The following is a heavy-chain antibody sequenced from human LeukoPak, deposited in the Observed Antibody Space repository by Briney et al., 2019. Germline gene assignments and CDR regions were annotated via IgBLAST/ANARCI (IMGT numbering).Heavy chain of an antibody. CDR2: INLNSGGT. D-gene: IGHD2-15*01. CDR3: ARDAGYCTGGSCWYFDH. J-gene: IGHJ4*02. V-gene: IGHV1-2*02. Sequence: ASVKVSCKASGYTLTDYYMHWVRQAPGQGLEWMGWINLNSGGTNFAQRFQGRVTMTRDTSISTAYMDLSRLISDDTAVYYCARDAGYCTGGSCWYFDHWGQGTLVTVSS. CDR1: GYTLTDYY.